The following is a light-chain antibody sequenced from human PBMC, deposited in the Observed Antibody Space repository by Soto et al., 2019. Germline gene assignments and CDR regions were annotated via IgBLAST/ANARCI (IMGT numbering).Light chain of an antibody. CDR1: QSISSW. Sequence: DIQMTQYPTTLSASVGDRVTITCRASQSISSWLAWYQQKPGKAPKLLIYDAYSLESGTPSRFSGRRSGTEFTLTIASVQPEDFATYYCQQYSSDSPLTFGGGTKVDI. CDR3: QQYSSDSPLT. CDR2: DAY. V-gene: IGKV1-5*01. J-gene: IGKJ4*01.